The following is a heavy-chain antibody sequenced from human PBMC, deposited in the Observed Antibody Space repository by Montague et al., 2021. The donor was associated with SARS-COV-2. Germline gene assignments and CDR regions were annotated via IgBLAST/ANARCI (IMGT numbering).Heavy chain of an antibody. D-gene: IGHD6-19*01. CDR2: IKQDGSEK. CDR1: GFTFSTFW. J-gene: IGHJ6*02. CDR3: AKDTATIRIAVALMDV. V-gene: IGHV3-7*05. Sequence: SLRLSCPASGFTFSTFWMTWVRQVPGKGLEWVANIKQDGSEKYYVDSVKGRFTISRDSSKNTLYLQMNSLRVEDTAVYYCAKDTATIRIAVALMDVWGQGTTVIVSS.